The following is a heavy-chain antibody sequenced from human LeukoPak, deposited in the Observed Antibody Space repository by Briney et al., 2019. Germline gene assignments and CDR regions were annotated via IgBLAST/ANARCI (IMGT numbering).Heavy chain of an antibody. V-gene: IGHV4-59*08. CDR1: GGSISSYY. CDR2: IYYSGST. Sequence: SETLSLTCTVSGGSISSYYWSWIRQSPGRGLEWIGYIYYSGSTNYNPSLRSRVTISLDTSKNQFSLRLSSVTAADTAVYYCARHSGGSRSYVYYGMDVWGQGTTVTVSS. D-gene: IGHD3-10*01. CDR3: ARHSGGSRSYVYYGMDV. J-gene: IGHJ6*01.